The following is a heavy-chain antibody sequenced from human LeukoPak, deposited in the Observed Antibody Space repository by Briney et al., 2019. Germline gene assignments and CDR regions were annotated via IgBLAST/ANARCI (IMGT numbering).Heavy chain of an antibody. CDR2: ISYDGSNT. V-gene: IGHV3-30*04. J-gene: IGHJ3*02. D-gene: IGHD3-16*01. CDR3: ARDLVPDAFDI. Sequence: GGSLRLSCVASGFTLSNYAMHWVRQAPGKGLEWVAFISYDGSNTYYADSVKGRFTISRDTSKNILYLQMNGLRGDDASVYYCARDLVPDAFDIWGQGTMVTVSS. CDR1: GFTLSNYA.